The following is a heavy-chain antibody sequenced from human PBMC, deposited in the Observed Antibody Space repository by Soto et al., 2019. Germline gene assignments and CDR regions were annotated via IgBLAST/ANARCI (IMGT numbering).Heavy chain of an antibody. CDR1: GYTLTELS. J-gene: IGHJ4*02. CDR2: FDPEDGET. Sequence: EASVKVSCKVSGYTLTELSMHWVRQAPGKGLEWMGGFDPEDGETIYAQKFQGRVTMTEDTSTDTAYMELSSLRSEDTAVYYCATSNPTIFGVAPDYWGQGTLVTVSS. D-gene: IGHD3-3*01. CDR3: ATSNPTIFGVAPDY. V-gene: IGHV1-24*01.